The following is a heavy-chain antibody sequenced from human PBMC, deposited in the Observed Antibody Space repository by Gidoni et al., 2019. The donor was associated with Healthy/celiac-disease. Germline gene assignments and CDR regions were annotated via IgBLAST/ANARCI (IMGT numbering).Heavy chain of an antibody. J-gene: IGHJ4*02. CDR1: GGSFSGYY. D-gene: IGHD2-21*02. V-gene: IGHV4-34*01. CDR2: INHSGST. Sequence: QVQLQQWGAGLLKPSETLSLTCAVYGGSFSGYYWSWIRQPPGKGLEWIGEINHSGSTNYNPSLKSRVTISVDTSKNQFSLKLSSVTAADTAVYYCAGGIVVVTATGYFDYWGQGTLVTVSS. CDR3: AGGIVVVTATGYFDY.